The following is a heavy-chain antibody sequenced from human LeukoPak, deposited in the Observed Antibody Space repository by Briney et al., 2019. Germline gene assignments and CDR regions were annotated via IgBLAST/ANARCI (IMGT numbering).Heavy chain of an antibody. CDR2: IYYSGST. V-gene: IGHV4-30-4*01. CDR1: GGSISSGDYY. CDR3: ARGGHDYVWGSYRVYYFDY. D-gene: IGHD3-16*02. J-gene: IGHJ4*02. Sequence: SETLSLTCTVSGGSISSGDYYWSWIRQPPGKGLEWIGYIYYSGSTYYNPSLKSRVTISVDTSKNQFSLKLSSVTAADTAVYYCARGGHDYVWGSYRVYYFDYWGQGTLVTVSS.